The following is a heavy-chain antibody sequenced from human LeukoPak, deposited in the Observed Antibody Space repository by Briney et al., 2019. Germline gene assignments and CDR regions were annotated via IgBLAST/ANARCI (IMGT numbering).Heavy chain of an antibody. CDR1: GYTFTSYD. J-gene: IGHJ4*02. V-gene: IGHV1-8*01. Sequence: WASVKVSCKASGYTFTSYDINWVRQATGQGLEWMGWMNPNSGNTGYAQKFQGRVTMIRNTSISTAYMELSSLRSEDTAVYYCARALYDFWSGYYPGGYWGQGTLVTVSS. CDR2: MNPNSGNT. CDR3: ARALYDFWSGYYPGGY. D-gene: IGHD3-3*01.